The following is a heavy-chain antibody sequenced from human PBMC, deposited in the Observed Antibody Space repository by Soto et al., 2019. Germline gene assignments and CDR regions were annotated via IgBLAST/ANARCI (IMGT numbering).Heavy chain of an antibody. CDR3: ARQRDYYDGSAYPDY. CDR1: GGSISSGGYY. Sequence: SETLSLTCTVSGGSISSGGYYWSWIRQHPGKGLEWIGYIYYSGSTYYNPSLKSRVTISVDTSKNQFSLKLRSVTAADTAVYYCARQRDYYDGSAYPDYWGQGTLVTVSS. J-gene: IGHJ4*02. D-gene: IGHD3-22*01. V-gene: IGHV4-31*03. CDR2: IYYSGST.